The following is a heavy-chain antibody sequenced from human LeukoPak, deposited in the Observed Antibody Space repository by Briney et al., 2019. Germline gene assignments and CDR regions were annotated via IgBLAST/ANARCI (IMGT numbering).Heavy chain of an antibody. CDR2: INPNSGGT. D-gene: IGHD2-2*02. CDR1: GYTFTGYY. Sequence: ASVKVSCKASGYTFTGYYMRWVRQAPGQGLEWMGWINPNSGGTNYAQKFQGRVTMTRDTSISTAYMELSRLRSDDTAVYCCARKKVGIVVVPAAISNWFDLWGQGTLVTVSS. CDR3: ARKKVGIVVVPAAISNWFDL. J-gene: IGHJ5*02. V-gene: IGHV1-2*02.